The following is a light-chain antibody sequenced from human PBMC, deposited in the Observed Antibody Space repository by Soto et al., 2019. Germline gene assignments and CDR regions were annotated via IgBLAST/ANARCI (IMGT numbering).Light chain of an antibody. CDR3: SSYTSSSTYV. Sequence: QAVVTQPASVSGSPGQSITISCTGTSSDVGGYNYVSWYQQHPGKAPKLMIYDVSNRPSGVSNRFSGSKSGNTASLTISGLQAEDEADYYCSSYTSSSTYVFGTGTKFTVL. CDR1: SSDVGGYNY. V-gene: IGLV2-14*01. CDR2: DVS. J-gene: IGLJ1*01.